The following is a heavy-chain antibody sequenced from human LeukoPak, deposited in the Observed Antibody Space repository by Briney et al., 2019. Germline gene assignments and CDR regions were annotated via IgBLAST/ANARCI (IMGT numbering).Heavy chain of an antibody. J-gene: IGHJ4*02. CDR1: GGSISSYY. Sequence: SETLSLTCTVSGGSISSYYWGWIRQPPGKGLEWIGYIYHSGSTSYNPSLKSRVTISVDSSKNQFSLSLSSVTAADTAVYYCARHRPGPYDYWGQGTLVTVSS. CDR2: IYHSGST. V-gene: IGHV4-59*08. CDR3: ARHRPGPYDY.